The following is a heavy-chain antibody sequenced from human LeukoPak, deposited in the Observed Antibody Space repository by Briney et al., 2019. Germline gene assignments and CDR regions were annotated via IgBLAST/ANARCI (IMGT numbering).Heavy chain of an antibody. CDR1: GDXVSSNSAA. D-gene: IGHD6-19*01. CDR3: ARAVGRSGWSYYYYCGMDV. Sequence: SQTLSLTCAISGDXVSSNSAAWNWIRQSPSRGLEWLGRTYYRSKWYNDYAVSVKSRITINPDTSKNQFSLQLNSVTPEDTAVYYCARAVGRSGWSYYYYCGMDVWGQGTTVTVSS. J-gene: IGHJ6*02. CDR2: TYYRSKWYN. V-gene: IGHV6-1*01.